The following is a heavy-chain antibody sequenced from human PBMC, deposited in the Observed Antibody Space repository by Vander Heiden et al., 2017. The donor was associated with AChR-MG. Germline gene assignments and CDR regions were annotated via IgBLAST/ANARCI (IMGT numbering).Heavy chain of an antibody. V-gene: IGHV3-23*01. CDR3: AKEKMATSSNIIRPNDY. CDR1: GFTFSSYA. Sequence: EVQLLESGGGLVQPGGSLRLSCAASGFTFSSYAMSWVRQAPGKGLEWVSAISGSGGSTYYADSVKGRFTISRDNSKNTLYLQMNSLRAEDTAVYYCAKEKMATSSNIIRPNDYWGQGTLVTVSS. D-gene: IGHD5-12*01. J-gene: IGHJ4*02. CDR2: ISGSGGST.